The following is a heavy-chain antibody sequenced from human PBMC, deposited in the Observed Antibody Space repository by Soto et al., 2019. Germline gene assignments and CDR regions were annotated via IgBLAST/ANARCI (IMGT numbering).Heavy chain of an antibody. CDR1: GFKFRFFA. CDR3: AQAVGELSPKSHDY. Sequence: QVQLVESGGGVVQPGTSLRLSCAASGFKFRFFAMHWVRQATGKGLEWVAVISYDGSEKYYADSVKGRFSISRDNCKNTVPRKMNSLRPDDMAVYFCAQAVGELSPKSHDYWGQGTLLTVSS. J-gene: IGHJ4*02. V-gene: IGHV3-30*18. CDR2: ISYDGSEK. D-gene: IGHD3-16*02.